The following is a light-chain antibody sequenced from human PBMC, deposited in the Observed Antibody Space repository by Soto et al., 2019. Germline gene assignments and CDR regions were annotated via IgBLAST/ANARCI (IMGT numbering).Light chain of an antibody. J-gene: IGLJ1*01. CDR2: EGI. CDR3: CLYVGATTYV. Sequence: QSPLTHPASLSGSPGQSITISCTGTSNTIGGYNVVSWYQQHPGTAPKVIIYEGIKRPSGVSNRFSGSISGSTASLAVSGLQAEAEAECYGCLYVGATTYVFGTGTKVAVL. V-gene: IGLV2-23*01. CDR1: SNTIGGYNV.